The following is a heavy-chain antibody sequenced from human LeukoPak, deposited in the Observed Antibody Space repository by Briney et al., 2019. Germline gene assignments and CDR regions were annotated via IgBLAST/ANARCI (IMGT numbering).Heavy chain of an antibody. V-gene: IGHV1-2*07. D-gene: IGHD3-22*01. J-gene: IGHJ5*02. CDR2: INPNSGGT. CDR3: ARDPSYYDSSGYLIPWFDP. Sequence: ASVKVSCKASGYTFPGYYMHWVRQAPGQGLEWMGRINPNSGGTNYAHKFQGRVTMTRDKYISTAYMELSRLRSDDTAVYYCARDPSYYDSSGYLIPWFDPWGQGTLVTVSS. CDR1: GYTFPGYY.